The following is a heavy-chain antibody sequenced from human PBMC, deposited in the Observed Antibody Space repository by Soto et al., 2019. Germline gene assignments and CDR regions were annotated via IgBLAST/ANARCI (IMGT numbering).Heavy chain of an antibody. CDR1: GYTFTSYA. Sequence: ASVKVSCKASGYTFTSYAMHWVRQAPGQRLEWMGWINAGNGNTKYSQKFQGRVTISRDNSKNTLYLQMSSLRAEDTAVYYCVKEADGGYHFDYWGQGTLVTVSS. J-gene: IGHJ4*02. CDR3: VKEADGGYHFDY. V-gene: IGHV1-3*01. D-gene: IGHD5-12*01. CDR2: INAGNGNT.